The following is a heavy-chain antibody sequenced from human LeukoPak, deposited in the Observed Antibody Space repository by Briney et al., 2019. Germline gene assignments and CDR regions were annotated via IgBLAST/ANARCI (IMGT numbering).Heavy chain of an antibody. CDR2: IYTSGST. J-gene: IGHJ6*03. V-gene: IGHV4-61*02. CDR1: SGSISSGSYY. D-gene: IGHD3-22*01. Sequence: NASETLSLTCTVSSGSISSGSYYWSWIRQPAGKGLEWIGRIYTSGSTNYNPSLKSRVTISIDTSKNQFSLKLSSVTAADTAVYYCARGVYYYDSSGMGGYYYYMDVWGKGTTVTVSS. CDR3: ARGVYYYDSSGMGGYYYYMDV.